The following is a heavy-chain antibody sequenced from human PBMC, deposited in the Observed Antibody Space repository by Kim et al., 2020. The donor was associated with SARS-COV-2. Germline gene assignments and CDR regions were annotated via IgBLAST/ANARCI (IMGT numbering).Heavy chain of an antibody. CDR1: GGSFSGYY. CDR3: VRKRWLRPFDY. V-gene: IGHV4-34*01. D-gene: IGHD5-12*01. J-gene: IGHJ4*02. Sequence: SETLSLTCAVYGGSFSGYYWSWIRQPPGKGLEWIGEINHSGSTNYNPSLKSRVTISVDTSKNQFSLKLSSVTAADTAVYYCVRKRWLRPFDYWGQGTLVTVSS. CDR2: INHSGST.